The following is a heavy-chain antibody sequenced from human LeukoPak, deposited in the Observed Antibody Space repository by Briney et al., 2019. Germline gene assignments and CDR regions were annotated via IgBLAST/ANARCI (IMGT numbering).Heavy chain of an antibody. CDR1: GFTFSSYW. CDR2: IKEDGTDK. J-gene: IGHJ2*01. Sequence: PGGSLRLSCAASGFTFSSYWMGWVRQAPGRGLEWVADIKEDGTDKYSVDSVKGRFTFSRDNAKNSLYLQMDSLRAEDTAVYYCARDTYRFFDLWGRGTLVTVSS. V-gene: IGHV3-7*01. CDR3: ARDTYRFFDL.